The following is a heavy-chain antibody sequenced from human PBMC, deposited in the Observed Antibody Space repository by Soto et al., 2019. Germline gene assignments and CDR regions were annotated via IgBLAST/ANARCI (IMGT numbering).Heavy chain of an antibody. CDR2: IKQDGSEK. Sequence: GGSLRLSCAASGFTFSSYWMNWFRQAPGKGLEWVANIKQDGSEKYYVDSVKGRFTISRDNAKNSLYLQMNSLRAEDTAVYYCATAGGSTYYFGYWGQGTLVTVSS. CDR3: ATAGGSTYYFGY. CDR1: GFTFSSYW. J-gene: IGHJ4*02. D-gene: IGHD3-16*01. V-gene: IGHV3-7*01.